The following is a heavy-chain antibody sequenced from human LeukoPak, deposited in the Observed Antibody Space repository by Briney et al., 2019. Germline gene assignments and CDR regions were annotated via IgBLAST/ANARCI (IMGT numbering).Heavy chain of an antibody. Sequence: GGSLRLSCAASGFTFSSYAMHWVRQAPGKGLEWVAVISYDGSNKYYADSVKGRFTISRDNSKNTLYLQTNSLRAEDTAVYYCARGYSYGFDYWGQGTLVTVSS. J-gene: IGHJ4*02. CDR2: ISYDGSNK. V-gene: IGHV3-30*04. D-gene: IGHD5-18*01. CDR3: ARGYSYGFDY. CDR1: GFTFSSYA.